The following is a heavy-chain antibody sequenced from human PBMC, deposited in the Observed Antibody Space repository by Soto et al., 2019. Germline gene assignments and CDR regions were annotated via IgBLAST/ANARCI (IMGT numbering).Heavy chain of an antibody. J-gene: IGHJ6*02. CDR2: IYYSGST. V-gene: IGHV4-39*01. Sequence: SEALSLTCTVSGGSISSSSYYWGWIRQPPGKGLEWIGSIYYSGSTYYNPSLKSRVTISVDTSKNQFSLKLSSVTAADTTVYYCARALGAAAGYCISTSCHAAPSHYGMDVWGQGTRVTVAS. CDR1: GGSISSSSYY. D-gene: IGHD2-2*01. CDR3: ARALGAAAGYCISTSCHAAPSHYGMDV.